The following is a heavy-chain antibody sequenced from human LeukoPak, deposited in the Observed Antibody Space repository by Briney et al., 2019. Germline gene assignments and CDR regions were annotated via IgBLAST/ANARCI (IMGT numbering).Heavy chain of an antibody. CDR2: IYYSGST. Sequence: SETLSLTCTVSGGSISSSSYYWGWIRQPPGKGLEWIGSIYYSGSTYYNPSLKSRVTISVDTSKNQFSLKLSSVTAADTAMYYCAKDFMHYGSGRPYYMDVWGEGTTVIISS. CDR1: GGSISSSSYY. CDR3: AKDFMHYGSGRPYYMDV. J-gene: IGHJ6*03. D-gene: IGHD3-10*01. V-gene: IGHV4-39*07.